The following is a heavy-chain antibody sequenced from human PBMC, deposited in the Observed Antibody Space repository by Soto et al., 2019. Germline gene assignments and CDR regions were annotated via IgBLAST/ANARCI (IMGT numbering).Heavy chain of an antibody. Sequence: QVQLVQSGAEVKKPGGSVNVSRKASGYTFTSYAMHWVRQAPGQRLEWMGWIDAGNGNTKYSQKFQGRVTITRDTSASTDYMELSSLRSEDTAVYYCARDSPHSDYWGQGTLVTVSS. J-gene: IGHJ4*02. CDR1: GYTFTSYA. CDR3: ARDSPHSDY. V-gene: IGHV1-3*01. CDR2: IDAGNGNT.